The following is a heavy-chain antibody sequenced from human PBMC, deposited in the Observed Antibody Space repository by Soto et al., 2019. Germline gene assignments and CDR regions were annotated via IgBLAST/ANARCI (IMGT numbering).Heavy chain of an antibody. V-gene: IGHV3-15*01. D-gene: IGHD3-9*01. CDR2: IKSKTDGGTT. CDR3: TTEDWLVLGSNY. Sequence: EVQLVESGGGLVKPGGSLRLSCAASGFTFSNAWMSWVRQAPGKGLEWVGRIKSKTDGGTTDYAAPMKGRFTISRDDSKNTLYLQMNSLKTEDTAVYYCTTEDWLVLGSNYWGQGTLVTVSS. J-gene: IGHJ4*02. CDR1: GFTFSNAW.